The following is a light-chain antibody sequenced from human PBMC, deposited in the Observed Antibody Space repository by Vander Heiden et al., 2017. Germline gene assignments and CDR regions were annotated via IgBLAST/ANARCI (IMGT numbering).Light chain of an antibody. CDR3: MQALQTPWT. V-gene: IGKV2-28*01. CDR2: LGS. Sequence: DLVMTQSPLSLPVTPGEPASIPCRSSQSLLYSNGYNYLDWYLQKPGQSPQLLIYLGSNRASGVPDRFSGSGSGTDFTLKISRVEAEDVGVYYCMQALQTPWTFGQGTKVEIK. J-gene: IGKJ1*01. CDR1: QSLLYSNGYNY.